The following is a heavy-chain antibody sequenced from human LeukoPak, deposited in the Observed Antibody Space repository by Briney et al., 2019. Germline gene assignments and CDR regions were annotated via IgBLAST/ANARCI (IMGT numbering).Heavy chain of an antibody. J-gene: IGHJ5*02. D-gene: IGHD6-13*01. V-gene: IGHV1-8*02. Sequence: ASVKVSCKASGYTFTSYGISWVRQAPGQGLEWMGWMNPNRGNTGYAQKFQGRVTMTRNTSISTAYMELSSLRSEDTAVYYCARGTGRGSLYSSSWYFLGGYNWFDPWGQGTLVTVSS. CDR1: GYTFTSYG. CDR2: MNPNRGNT. CDR3: ARGTGRGSLYSSSWYFLGGYNWFDP.